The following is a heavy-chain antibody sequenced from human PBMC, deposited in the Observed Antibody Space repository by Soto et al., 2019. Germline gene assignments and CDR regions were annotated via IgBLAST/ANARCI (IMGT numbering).Heavy chain of an antibody. J-gene: IGHJ3*02. CDR3: ARGPLAGSPGWYHAFDI. Sequence: GGSLRVSCVASGFTFNNYNMNWIRQAPGKGLEWVSSISGSSYFIFYADSVRGRFTISRDSAKNSLYLQMDSLRAEDTAVYYCARGPLAGSPGWYHAFDIWGQGTMVTVSS. D-gene: IGHD6-19*01. V-gene: IGHV3-21*01. CDR1: GFTFNNYN. CDR2: ISGSSYFI.